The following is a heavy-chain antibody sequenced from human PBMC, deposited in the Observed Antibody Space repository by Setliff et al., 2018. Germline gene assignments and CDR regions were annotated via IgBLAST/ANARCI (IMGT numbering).Heavy chain of an antibody. D-gene: IGHD6-19*01. CDR3: TRASSIAVAGSSI. J-gene: IGHJ4*02. CDR1: GFTFGDYA. V-gene: IGHV3-49*04. Sequence: SLRLSCTASGFTFGDYAMSWVRQAPGKGLEWVGFIRSKAYGGTTEYAASVKGRFTISRDDSKSIAYLQMNSLKTEDTAVYYCTRASSIAVAGSSIWGQGTLVTVS. CDR2: IRSKAYGGTT.